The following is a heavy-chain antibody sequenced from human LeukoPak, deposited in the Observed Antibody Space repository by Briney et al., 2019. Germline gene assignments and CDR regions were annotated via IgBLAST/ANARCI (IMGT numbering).Heavy chain of an antibody. D-gene: IGHD3-10*01. V-gene: IGHV4-39*01. CDR1: GGSISSNSYY. CDR3: ARTRYYYGSRSYGAPYYFDY. CDR2: IYYSGST. Sequence: PSETLSLTCTVSGGSISSNSYYWGWIRQPPGKGLEWIGSIYYSGSTYYNPSLKNRLTISVDTSKNQFSLKLSSVTAADTAVYYCARTRYYYGSRSYGAPYYFDYWGQGTLVTVSS. J-gene: IGHJ4*02.